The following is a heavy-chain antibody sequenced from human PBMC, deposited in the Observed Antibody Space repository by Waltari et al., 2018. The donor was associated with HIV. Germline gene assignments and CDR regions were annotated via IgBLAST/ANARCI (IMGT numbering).Heavy chain of an antibody. Sequence: QVQLQQWGAGLLKPSETLSLTCAVYGGSFSGYYWSWIRQPPGKGLEWMGEINHSGSTNYNPSLKSRVTKSVDTSKTQFSLKLSSVTAADTAVYYCARTLDRCFDLWGRGTLVTVSS. J-gene: IGHJ2*01. CDR2: INHSGST. CDR3: ARTLDRCFDL. V-gene: IGHV4-34*01. CDR1: GGSFSGYY. D-gene: IGHD2-2*01.